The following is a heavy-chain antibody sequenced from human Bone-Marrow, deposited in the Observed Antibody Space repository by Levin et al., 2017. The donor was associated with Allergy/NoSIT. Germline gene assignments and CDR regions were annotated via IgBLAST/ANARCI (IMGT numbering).Heavy chain of an antibody. D-gene: IGHD5-12*01. CDR2: ISSSSSTI. V-gene: IGHV3-48*01. Sequence: GGSLRLSCAASGFTFSSYSMNWVRQAPGKGLEWVSYISSSSSTIYYADSVKGRFTISRDNAKSSLYLQMNSLRAEDTAVYYCARDPAAVHIVATSDYWGQGTLVTVSS. CDR3: ARDPAAVHIVATSDY. J-gene: IGHJ4*02. CDR1: GFTFSSYS.